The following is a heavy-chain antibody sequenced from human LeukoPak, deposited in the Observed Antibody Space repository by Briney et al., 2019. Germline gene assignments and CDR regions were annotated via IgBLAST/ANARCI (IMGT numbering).Heavy chain of an antibody. V-gene: IGHV3-7*04. J-gene: IGHJ4*02. CDR1: GFTFSSYW. CDR3: AMDYSSSGLDY. Sequence: PGGSLRLSCAASGFTFSSYWMSWFRQAPGKGLEWLANIKQDGSEKYYVDSVKGRFTISRANAKNSLYLQMNSLRAEDTAVYYCAMDYSSSGLDYWGQGTLVTVSS. CDR2: IKQDGSEK. D-gene: IGHD6-6*01.